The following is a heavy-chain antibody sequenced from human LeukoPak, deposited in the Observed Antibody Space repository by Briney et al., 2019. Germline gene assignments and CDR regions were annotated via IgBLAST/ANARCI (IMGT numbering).Heavy chain of an antibody. CDR3: ARGDRVQLWSDY. Sequence: ASVKVSCKASGYTFSSYDMNWVRQATGQGLEWTGWMNPNSGNTGYAQKFQGRVTMTRNTSTSTAYMELSSLRSEDTAVYYCARGDRVQLWSDYWGQGTLVTVFS. V-gene: IGHV1-8*01. D-gene: IGHD5-18*01. J-gene: IGHJ4*02. CDR1: GYTFSSYD. CDR2: MNPNSGNT.